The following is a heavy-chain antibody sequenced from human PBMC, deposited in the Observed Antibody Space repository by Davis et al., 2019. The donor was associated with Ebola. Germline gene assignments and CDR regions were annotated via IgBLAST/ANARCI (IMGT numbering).Heavy chain of an antibody. D-gene: IGHD5-12*01. CDR2: INHSGST. Sequence: SETLSLTCAVYGGSFSGYYWSWIRQPPGKGLEWIGEINHSGSTNYNPSLKSRVTISVDTSKNQFSLKLSSVTAADTAVYYCARQRGYSGYGRFDYWGQGTLVTVSS. J-gene: IGHJ4*02. CDR1: GGSFSGYY. CDR3: ARQRGYSGYGRFDY. V-gene: IGHV4-34*01.